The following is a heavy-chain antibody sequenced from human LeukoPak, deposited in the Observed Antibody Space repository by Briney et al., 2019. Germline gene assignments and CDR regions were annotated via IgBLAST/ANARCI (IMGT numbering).Heavy chain of an antibody. CDR1: GFTFSSYG. J-gene: IGHJ4*02. CDR3: TKGRYTSGGFDY. CDR2: ISYDGSNK. Sequence: GGSLRLSCAASGFTFSSYGMHWVRQAPGKGLEWVAVISYDGSNKYYADSVKGRFTISRDNSKNTLYLQMNSLKTEDTAVYYCTKGRYTSGGFDYWGQGTLVTVSS. D-gene: IGHD6-19*01. V-gene: IGHV3-30*18.